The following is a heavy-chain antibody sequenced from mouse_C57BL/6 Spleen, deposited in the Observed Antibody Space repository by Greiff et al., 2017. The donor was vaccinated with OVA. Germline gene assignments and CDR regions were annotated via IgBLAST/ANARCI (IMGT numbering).Heavy chain of an antibody. J-gene: IGHJ1*03. V-gene: IGHV1-64*01. Sequence: QVQLQQPGAELVKPGASVKLSCKASGYTFTSYWMHWVKQRLGQGLEWIGMIHPNSGSTNYNEKFKSKATLTVDKSSSTAYMQLSSLTSEDSAVYYCARGSNLYWYFDVWGTGTTVTVSS. D-gene: IGHD2-5*01. CDR2: IHPNSGST. CDR3: ARGSNLYWYFDV. CDR1: GYTFTSYW.